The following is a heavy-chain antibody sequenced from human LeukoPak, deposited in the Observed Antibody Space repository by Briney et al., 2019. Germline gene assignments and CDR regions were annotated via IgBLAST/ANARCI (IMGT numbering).Heavy chain of an antibody. D-gene: IGHD1-26*01. CDR3: ARGVYRYYFDY. CDR1: GGSISTYY. V-gene: IGHV4-59*01. J-gene: IGHJ4*02. Sequence: SETLSLTCTVSGGSISTYYWNWIRQPPGKGLEWIGYIYYSGTTNYNPSLKSRVSMSVDTSKNQFSLKLSSVTAADTAVYYCARGVYRYYFDYWGQGTLVTVSS. CDR2: IYYSGTT.